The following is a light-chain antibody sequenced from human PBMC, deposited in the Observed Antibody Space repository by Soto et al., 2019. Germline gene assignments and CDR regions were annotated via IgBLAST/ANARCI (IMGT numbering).Light chain of an antibody. Sequence: QSVLTQPASVSGSPGQSITISCTGTSSDDGGYNYVSWYQHHPGEAPKLMIFEVTKRPSGVSNRFSGSKSGNTASLTISGLQAEDEADYFCNSYTTNSTYVFGSGTKLTVL. CDR1: SSDDGGYNY. J-gene: IGLJ1*01. CDR2: EVT. V-gene: IGLV2-14*01. CDR3: NSYTTNSTYV.